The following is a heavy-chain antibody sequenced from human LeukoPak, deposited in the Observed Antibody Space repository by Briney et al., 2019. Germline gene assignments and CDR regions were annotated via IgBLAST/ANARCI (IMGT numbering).Heavy chain of an antibody. D-gene: IGHD4-17*01. CDR1: GGSISSYY. V-gene: IGHV4-59*01. J-gene: IGHJ4*02. CDR3: ARAMTTVTPIDY. Sequence: QSSETLSLTCTVPGGSISSYYWSWIRQPPGKGLEWIGYIYCSGSTNYNPSLKSRVTISVDTSRNQFSLKLSSVTAADTAVYYCARAMTTVTPIDYWGQGTLVTVSS. CDR2: IYCSGST.